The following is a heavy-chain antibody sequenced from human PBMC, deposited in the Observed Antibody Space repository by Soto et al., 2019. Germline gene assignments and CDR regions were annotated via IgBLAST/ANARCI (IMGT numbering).Heavy chain of an antibody. Sequence: PSQTLSLTCAISGDSVSSNSAAWNWIRQSPSRGLEWLGRTYYRSKWYNDYAVSVKSRITINPDTSKNQFSLQLNSVTPEDTAVYYCARHEDNYYDSSGYYYVSWFDPWGQGTLVTVSS. J-gene: IGHJ5*02. CDR1: GDSVSSNSAA. D-gene: IGHD3-22*01. CDR2: TYYRSKWYN. CDR3: ARHEDNYYDSSGYYYVSWFDP. V-gene: IGHV6-1*01.